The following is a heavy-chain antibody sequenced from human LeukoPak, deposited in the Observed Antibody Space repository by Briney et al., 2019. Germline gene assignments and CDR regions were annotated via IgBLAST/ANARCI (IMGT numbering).Heavy chain of an antibody. V-gene: IGHV4-31*03. Sequence: SETLSLTCTVSGGSISSGGYYWSWIRQHPGKGLEWIGYIYYSGSTYYNPSLKSRVTISVDTSKNQFSLKLSSVTAADTAVYYCARGFVVVPAATRDYYYYMDVWGKGTTVTVSS. J-gene: IGHJ6*03. D-gene: IGHD2-2*01. CDR3: ARGFVVVPAATRDYYYYMDV. CDR1: GGSISSGGYY. CDR2: IYYSGST.